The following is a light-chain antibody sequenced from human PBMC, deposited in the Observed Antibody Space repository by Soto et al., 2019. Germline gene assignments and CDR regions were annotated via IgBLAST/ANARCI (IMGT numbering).Light chain of an antibody. CDR3: QQYDSYSYA. CDR1: QSIRNW. CDR2: DAS. V-gene: IGKV1-5*01. J-gene: IGKJ2*01. Sequence: DIQMTQSPSTLSAYVGERVTITCRASQSIRNWLAWYQQKPGQAPKLLIYDASTLESGVPSRFSGSGSGTEFTLTISSLQPDDFATYYCQQYDSYSYAFGQVTTLEIK.